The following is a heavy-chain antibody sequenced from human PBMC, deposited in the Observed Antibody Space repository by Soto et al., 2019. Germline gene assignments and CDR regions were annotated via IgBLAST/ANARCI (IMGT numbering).Heavy chain of an antibody. Sequence: VASVKVSCKVSGYTLTELSMHWVRQAPGKGLEWMGGFDPEDGETIYAQKFQGRVTMTEDTSTDTAYMELSSLRSEDTAVYYCATLGYCSSTSCYFLDWFDPWGQGTLVTVSS. D-gene: IGHD2-2*01. V-gene: IGHV1-24*01. CDR2: FDPEDGET. CDR1: GYTLTELS. CDR3: ATLGYCSSTSCYFLDWFDP. J-gene: IGHJ5*02.